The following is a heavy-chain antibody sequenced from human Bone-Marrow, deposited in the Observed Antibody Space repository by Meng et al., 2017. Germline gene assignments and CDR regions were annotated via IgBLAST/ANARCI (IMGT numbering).Heavy chain of an antibody. Sequence: QLQLQESGPGLVKPSETLPLTCTVSGGSNSSSFFYWGWVRQPPGKGLEWIGSIYYTGSTYYNPSLKSRVTISIDTSKNQFSLKLSSVTAADTAVYYCARLDDTGIDYWGQGILVTVSS. CDR3: ARLDDTGIDY. V-gene: IGHV4-39*01. J-gene: IGHJ4*02. CDR2: IYYTGST. D-gene: IGHD5-18*01. CDR1: GGSNSSSFFY.